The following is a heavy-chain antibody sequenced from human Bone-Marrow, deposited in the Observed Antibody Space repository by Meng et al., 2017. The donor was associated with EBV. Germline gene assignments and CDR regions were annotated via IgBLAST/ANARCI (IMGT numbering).Heavy chain of an antibody. CDR3: ARAKTRMVRGVIITGSNWFDP. CDR1: GVSFSGYY. D-gene: IGHD3-10*01. CDR2: INHSGST. J-gene: IGHJ5*02. V-gene: IGHV4-34*01. Sequence: QVQLQQWGAGLLKPSETLSLTCAVYGVSFSGYYWSWIRQPPGKGLEWMGEINHSGSTNYNPSLKSRVTISVDTSKNQFSLKLSSVTAADTAVYYCARAKTRMVRGVIITGSNWFDPWGQGTLVTVSS.